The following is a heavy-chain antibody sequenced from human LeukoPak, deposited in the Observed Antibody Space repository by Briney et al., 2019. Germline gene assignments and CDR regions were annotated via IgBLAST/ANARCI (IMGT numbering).Heavy chain of an antibody. V-gene: IGHV2-5*02. CDR1: GFSFSTSGVG. J-gene: IGHJ4*02. Sequence: ESGPTLVKPTQTLTLTCTFSGFSFSTSGVGVGWIRQPPGKALEWLALIYWDGDKRYSPSLKSRLTITKDTSKNQVVLTMTNVDPVDTATYYCAHRFQQREFDYWGQGTLVTVSS. CDR2: IYWDGDK. D-gene: IGHD6-25*01. CDR3: AHRFQQREFDY.